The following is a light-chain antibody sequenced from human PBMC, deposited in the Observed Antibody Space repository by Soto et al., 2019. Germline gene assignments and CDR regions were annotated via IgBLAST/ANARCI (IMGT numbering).Light chain of an antibody. CDR3: QRYNSYPYT. CDR1: QSISSW. V-gene: IGKV1-5*01. J-gene: IGKJ2*01. CDR2: DTS. Sequence: DIQMTQSPSTLSASVGDRVTITCRASQSISSWLAWYQQKPGKAPKLLIYDTSSLERGVPSRFSGSGSGTEFTLTISSLQPDDFATYYCQRYNSYPYTFVQGTNLEIK.